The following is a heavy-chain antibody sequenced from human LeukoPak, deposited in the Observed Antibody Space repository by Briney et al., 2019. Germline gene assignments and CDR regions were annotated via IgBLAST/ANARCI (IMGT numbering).Heavy chain of an antibody. CDR2: INHSGST. J-gene: IGHJ3*02. V-gene: IGHV4-34*01. CDR1: GGSFSGYY. Sequence: PSETLSLTCAVYGGSFSGYYWSWIRQPPGKGLEWIGEINHSGSTNYNPSLKSRVTISVDTSKNQFSLKLSSVTAADTAMYYCARGRRLQRPDAFDIWGQGTMVTVSS. D-gene: IGHD5-18*01. CDR3: ARGRRLQRPDAFDI.